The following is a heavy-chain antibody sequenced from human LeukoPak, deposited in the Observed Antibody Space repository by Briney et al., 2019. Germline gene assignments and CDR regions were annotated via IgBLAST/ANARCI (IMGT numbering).Heavy chain of an antibody. CDR2: INLNRGGT. CDR1: GYTFTGYY. Sequence: ASVTVSCTASGYTFTGYYMHWVRLAHGQGLGLMGWINLNRGGTNYAQKFQGRVTMIRDTSISTGYMELSRLRSDDTAVYYCATLVIAVAGGFGDYWGQGTLVTVSS. CDR3: ATLVIAVAGGFGDY. J-gene: IGHJ4*02. V-gene: IGHV1-2*02. D-gene: IGHD6-19*01.